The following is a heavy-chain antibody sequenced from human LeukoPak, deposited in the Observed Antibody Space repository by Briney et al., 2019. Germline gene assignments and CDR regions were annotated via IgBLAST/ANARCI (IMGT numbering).Heavy chain of an antibody. V-gene: IGHV3-21*01. J-gene: IGHJ5*02. Sequence: GGSLRLSCAASGFTFSRYSRNWVRQAPGKGLEWVSSISGSSIYKYYADSVKGRFTISRDNAKPSLSLQMNSLRAEDTAVSYCARAEGEIYRRSGSNNWFDPWGQGALVTVSS. CDR1: GFTFSRYS. CDR3: ARAEGEIYRRSGSNNWFDP. CDR2: ISGSSIYK. D-gene: IGHD3-10*01.